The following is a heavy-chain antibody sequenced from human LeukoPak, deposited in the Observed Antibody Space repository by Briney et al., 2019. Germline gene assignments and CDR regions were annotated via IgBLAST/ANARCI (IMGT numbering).Heavy chain of an antibody. Sequence: GRSLILSCAASGFTFSTYGMHWVRQAPGKGLEWVAIITYDGSNKYYADSVKGRFTISRDNSKNTLYLQMNGLRAEDTAVYYCARTKYYYDSSGYPDAFDIWGQGTMVTVSS. CDR2: ITYDGSNK. CDR3: ARTKYYYDSSGYPDAFDI. D-gene: IGHD3-22*01. J-gene: IGHJ3*02. V-gene: IGHV3-30*03. CDR1: GFTFSTYG.